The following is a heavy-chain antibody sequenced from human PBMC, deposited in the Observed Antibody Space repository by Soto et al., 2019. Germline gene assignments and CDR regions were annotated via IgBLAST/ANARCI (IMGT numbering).Heavy chain of an antibody. V-gene: IGHV1-69*01. CDR3: ARANWNFVSRAFDY. CDR1: GGTFSSYA. D-gene: IGHD1-7*01. CDR2: IIPIFGTA. J-gene: IGHJ4*02. Sequence: QVQLVQSGAEVKKPGSSVKVSCKASGGTFSSYAISWVRQAPGQGLEWMGGIIPIFGTANYAQKFQGRVRSTADESTNTAYRELSSLRSEDTDVYYCARANWNFVSRAFDYWGQGTLVTVS.